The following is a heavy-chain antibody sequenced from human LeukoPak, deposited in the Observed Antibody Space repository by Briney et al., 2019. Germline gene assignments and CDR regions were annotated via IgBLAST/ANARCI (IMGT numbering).Heavy chain of an antibody. CDR2: INHSGST. CDR3: ARLGGYCTNGVCYRGYYYYMDV. J-gene: IGHJ6*03. V-gene: IGHV4-34*01. D-gene: IGHD2-8*01. Sequence: PSETLSLTCAVYGGSFSGYYWSWIRQPPGKGLEWIGEINHSGSTNYNPSLKSRVTIPVDTSKNQFSLKLSSVTAADTAVYYCARLGGYCTNGVCYRGYYYYMDVWGKGTTVTVSS. CDR1: GGSFSGYY.